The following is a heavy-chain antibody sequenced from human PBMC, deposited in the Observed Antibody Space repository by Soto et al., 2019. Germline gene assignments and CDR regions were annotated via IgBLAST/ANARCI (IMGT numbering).Heavy chain of an antibody. V-gene: IGHV4-59*01. Sequence: SETLSLTCTVSGGSISSYYWSWIRQPPGKGLEWIGYIYYSGSTNYNPSLKSRVTISVDTSKNQFSLKLSSVTAADTAVYYCARDVFYYDSSGYGGGMDVWGQGNPGHRLL. J-gene: IGHJ6*02. CDR3: ARDVFYYDSSGYGGGMDV. CDR1: GGSISSYY. CDR2: IYYSGST. D-gene: IGHD3-22*01.